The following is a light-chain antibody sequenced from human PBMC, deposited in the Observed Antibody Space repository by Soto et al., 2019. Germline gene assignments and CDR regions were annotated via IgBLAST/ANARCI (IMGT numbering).Light chain of an antibody. CDR2: DVS. CDR1: SSDVGGYNY. V-gene: IGLV2-11*01. J-gene: IGLJ1*01. CDR3: CSYAGRYTDV. Sequence: QSALTQPRSVSGSPGQSVTSSCTGTSSDVGGYNYVSWYQQHPGKAPKLMIYDVSKRPSGVPDRFSGSKSGNTASLTISGLQAEDEADYYCCSYAGRYTDVFGTGTKLTV.